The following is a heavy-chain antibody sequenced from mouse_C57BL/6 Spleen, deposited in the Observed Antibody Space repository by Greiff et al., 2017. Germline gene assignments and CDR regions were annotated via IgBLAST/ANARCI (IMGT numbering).Heavy chain of an antibody. CDR3: TREDYGSSSCAY. CDR1: GYTFTDYE. V-gene: IGHV1-15*01. Sequence: QVQLKQSGAELVRPGASVTLSCKASGYTFTDYEMHWVKQTPVHGLEWIGAIDPETGGTAYNQKFKGKAILTADKSSSTAYMELRSLTSEDSAVYYCTREDYGSSSCAYWGQGTLVTVSA. J-gene: IGHJ3*01. CDR2: IDPETGGT. D-gene: IGHD1-1*01.